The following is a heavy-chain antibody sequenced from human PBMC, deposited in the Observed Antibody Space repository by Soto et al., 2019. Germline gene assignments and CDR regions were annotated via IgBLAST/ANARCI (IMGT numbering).Heavy chain of an antibody. V-gene: IGHV1-69*13. CDR1: GGTFSSYA. CDR2: IIPIFGTA. D-gene: IGHD3-22*01. CDR3: AACDSSGNSY. Sequence: SVKVSCKTSGGTFSSYAISWVRQAPGQGLEWMGGIIPIFGTANYAQKFQGRVTITADESTSTAYMQLSSLRSEDTAVYYCAACDSSGNSYWGQGTLVTVSS. J-gene: IGHJ4*02.